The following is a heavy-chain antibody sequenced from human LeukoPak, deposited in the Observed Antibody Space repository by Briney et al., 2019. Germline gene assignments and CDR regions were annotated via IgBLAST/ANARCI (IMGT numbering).Heavy chain of an antibody. Sequence: SSETLSLTCTVSGGSINNYYWSWIRQPPGKGLEWIGYLYYSGSTNYNPSLKSRVTMSVDTSKNQFSLKLSSVTAADTAVYYCASGTVTTEYFHPWGQGTLVTVSS. CDR1: GGSINNYY. CDR3: ASGTVTTEYFHP. J-gene: IGHJ1*01. D-gene: IGHD4-17*01. V-gene: IGHV4-59*01. CDR2: LYYSGST.